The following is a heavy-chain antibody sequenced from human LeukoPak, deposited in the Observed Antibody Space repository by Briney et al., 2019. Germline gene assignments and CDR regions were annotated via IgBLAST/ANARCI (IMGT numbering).Heavy chain of an antibody. D-gene: IGHD5-24*01. CDR2: ISIRRTFI. CDR1: GFTFSSYN. V-gene: IGHV3-21*04. CDR3: AGRRDGFNY. Sequence: GGSLRVSCAASGFTFSSYNMNWVRQAPGKGLEWVSSISIRRTFIYYADSVKGRFTISRDISKNTLYLQMNSLRAEDTAVYYCAGRRDGFNYWGQGTLVTVSS. J-gene: IGHJ4*02.